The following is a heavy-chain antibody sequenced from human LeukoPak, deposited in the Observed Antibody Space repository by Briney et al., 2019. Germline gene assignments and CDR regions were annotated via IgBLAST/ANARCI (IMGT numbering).Heavy chain of an antibody. D-gene: IGHD4-17*01. CDR2: INPNSGGT. J-gene: IGHJ4*02. Sequence: ASVKVSCKASGYTFTDYYIHWVRQAPGQGLEWMGWINPNSGGTNYAQKFQGRVTMTRDTSINTAYMELSSLRSDDTAVYYCARVADYGDYTLPGDYWGQGTLVTVSP. V-gene: IGHV1-2*02. CDR3: ARVADYGDYTLPGDY. CDR1: GYTFTDYY.